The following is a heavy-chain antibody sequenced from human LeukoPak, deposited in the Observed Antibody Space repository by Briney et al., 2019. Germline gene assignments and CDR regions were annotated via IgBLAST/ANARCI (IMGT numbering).Heavy chain of an antibody. CDR1: GFSFNRRG. CDR3: ARIDGPTVFTYYMDL. V-gene: IGHV3-48*04. CDR2: ISPRSETI. J-gene: IGHJ6*03. Sequence: GGSLRLSCATSGFSFNRRGMNWVRQPPGKGLEWVSYISPRSETIFYAESVQGRFAVSRDDAKGSLYLQMHTLRVEDTAVYYCARIDGPTVFTYYMDLWGKGTTVTVAS. D-gene: IGHD3-16*01.